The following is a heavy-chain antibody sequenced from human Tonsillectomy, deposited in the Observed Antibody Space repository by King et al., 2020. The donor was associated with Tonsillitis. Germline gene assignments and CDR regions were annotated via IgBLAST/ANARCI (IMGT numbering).Heavy chain of an antibody. J-gene: IGHJ5*02. CDR2: IDPSASFT. D-gene: IGHD3-10*01. Sequence: QLVQSGAEVKKPGESLRISCKGSGYSFTSNWISWVRQMPGKGLEWMGRIDPSASFTSYSPSFEGHVTISADKSISTAYLQWSSLKASDTAIYYCARLDGCEEGGWFGWFDPWGQGTLVTVSS. V-gene: IGHV5-10-1*03. CDR1: GYSFTSNW. CDR3: ARLDGCEEGGWFGWFDP.